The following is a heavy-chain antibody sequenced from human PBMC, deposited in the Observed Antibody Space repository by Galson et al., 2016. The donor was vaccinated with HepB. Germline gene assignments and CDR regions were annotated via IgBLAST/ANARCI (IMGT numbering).Heavy chain of an antibody. D-gene: IGHD6-13*01. CDR3: ARDRDSRSLHYYGMDV. CDR2: INADGSWR. Sequence: SLRLSCAVSGFSFSNSWMTWVRQTPEKGLEWVADINADGSWRAYMDSVKGRFTISRDNVNNLLYLQMSGLRVEDTALYFCARDRDSRSLHYYGMDVWGQGTTVTVSS. J-gene: IGHJ6*02. CDR1: GFSFSNSW. V-gene: IGHV3-7*01.